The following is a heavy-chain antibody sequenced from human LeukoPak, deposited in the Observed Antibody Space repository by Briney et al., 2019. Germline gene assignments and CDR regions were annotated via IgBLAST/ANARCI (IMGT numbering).Heavy chain of an antibody. Sequence: ASVKVSCKASGYTFTGYYMHWVRQAPGQGLEWMGWINPNSGGTNYAQKFQGRVTMTRDTSICTAYMELSRLRSDDTAVYYCARGLPGIAAAGNDYWGQGTLVTVSS. D-gene: IGHD6-13*01. CDR3: ARGLPGIAAAGNDY. J-gene: IGHJ4*02. V-gene: IGHV1-2*02. CDR1: GYTFTGYY. CDR2: INPNSGGT.